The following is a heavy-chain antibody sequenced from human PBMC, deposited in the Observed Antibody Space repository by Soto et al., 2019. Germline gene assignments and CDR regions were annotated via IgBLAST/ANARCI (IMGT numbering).Heavy chain of an antibody. Sequence: QVQLVQSGAEVKKPGSSVKVSCKASGGTFSSYAISWVRQAPGQGIEWMGGIIPIFGTANYAQTFQGRVTITADESTSTAYMELSSLRSEDTAVYYCARAVGVGATGSYYFDYWGQGTLVTVSS. CDR1: GGTFSSYA. V-gene: IGHV1-69*01. CDR3: ARAVGVGATGSYYFDY. D-gene: IGHD1-26*01. J-gene: IGHJ4*02. CDR2: IIPIFGTA.